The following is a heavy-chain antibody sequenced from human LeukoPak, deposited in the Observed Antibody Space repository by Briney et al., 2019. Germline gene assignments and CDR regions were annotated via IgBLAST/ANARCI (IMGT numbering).Heavy chain of an antibody. D-gene: IGHD1-26*01. J-gene: IGHJ4*02. CDR1: GFTFSSYA. Sequence: GGSLRLSCAASGFTFSSYAMSWVRQAPGKGLEWVSAISGSGGSTYYADSVKGRFTISRDNSKNTLYLQMNSLRAEDTAVYYCARRGKYSGSYNFDYWGQGTLVTVSS. V-gene: IGHV3-23*01. CDR3: ARRGKYSGSYNFDY. CDR2: ISGSGGST.